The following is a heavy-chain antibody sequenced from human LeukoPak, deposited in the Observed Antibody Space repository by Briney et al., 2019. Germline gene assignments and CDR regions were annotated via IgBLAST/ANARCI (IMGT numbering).Heavy chain of an antibody. CDR2: IYYSGST. CDR1: GGSISSSSYY. D-gene: IGHD3-10*01. CDR3: ARAGGSGSYFKTFDY. V-gene: IGHV4-39*07. Sequence: PSETLSLTCTVSGGSISSSSYYWGWIRQPPGKGLEWIGSIYYSGSTYYNPSLKSRVTISVDTSKNQFSLKLSSVTAADTAVYYCARAGGSGSYFKTFDYWGQGTLVTVSS. J-gene: IGHJ4*02.